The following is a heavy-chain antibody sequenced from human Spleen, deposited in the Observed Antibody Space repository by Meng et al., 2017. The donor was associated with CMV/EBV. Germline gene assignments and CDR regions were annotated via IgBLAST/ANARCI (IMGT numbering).Heavy chain of an antibody. D-gene: IGHD3-3*01. V-gene: IGHV3-23*01. CDR3: AKDLGITIFGVVILDYGMDV. CDR1: GCTFSSYA. J-gene: IGHJ6*02. CDR2: ISGSGGST. Sequence: GESLKISFAASGCTFSSYAMSWVRQAPGKGLEWVSAISGSGGSTYYTDSVKGRFTISRDNSKNTLYLQMNSLRAEDTAVYYCAKDLGITIFGVVILDYGMDVWGQGTTVTVSS.